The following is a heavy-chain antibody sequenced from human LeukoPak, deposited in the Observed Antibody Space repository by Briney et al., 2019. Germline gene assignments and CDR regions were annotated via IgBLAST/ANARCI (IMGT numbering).Heavy chain of an antibody. CDR2: ISGSGGAL. V-gene: IGHV3-48*01. J-gene: IGHJ4*02. CDR3: ARGGGYNYVGLD. Sequence: GGSLRLSCAASGFTFYSYSMNWVRQAPGKGLEWVSYISGSGGALYYADSVKGRLTISRDNAENSLYLQMDSLRAEDTAVYYCARGGGYNYVGLDWGQGTLVTVSS. CDR1: GFTFYSYS. D-gene: IGHD5-18*01.